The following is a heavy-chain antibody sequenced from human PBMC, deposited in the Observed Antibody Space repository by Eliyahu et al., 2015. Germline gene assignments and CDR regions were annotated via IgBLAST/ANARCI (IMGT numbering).Heavy chain of an antibody. CDR3: AREGRYCSGGSCYPLDY. J-gene: IGHJ4*02. CDR1: GXTFNSXW. D-gene: IGHD2-15*01. V-gene: IGHV3-7*04. CDR2: IKQDGSEK. Sequence: EVQLVESGGGLVQPGGSLXLSCXAXGXTFNSXWMXWVRQAPGKGVEGVANIKQDGSEKYYVDSVKGRFTISRDNAKNSLYLQMNSLRAEDTAVYYCAREGRYCSGGSCYPLDYWGQGTLVTVSS.